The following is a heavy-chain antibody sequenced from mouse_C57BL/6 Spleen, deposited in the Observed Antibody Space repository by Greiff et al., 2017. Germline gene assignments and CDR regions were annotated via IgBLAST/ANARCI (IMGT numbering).Heavy chain of an antibody. V-gene: IGHV1-26*01. Sequence: VQLQQSGPELVKPGASVKISCKASGYTFTDYYMNWVKQSHGKSLEWIGDINPNNGGTSYNQKFKGKATLTVDKSSSTAYMELRSLTSEDSAVYYCARGGYDYDGYYYAMDYWGQGTSVTVSS. CDR1: GYTFTDYY. CDR3: ARGGYDYDGYYYAMDY. D-gene: IGHD2-4*01. J-gene: IGHJ4*01. CDR2: INPNNGGT.